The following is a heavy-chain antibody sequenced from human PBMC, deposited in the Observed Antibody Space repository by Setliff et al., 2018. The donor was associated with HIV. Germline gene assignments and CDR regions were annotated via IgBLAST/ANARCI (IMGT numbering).Heavy chain of an antibody. V-gene: IGHV4-39*01. Sequence: NPSETLSLTCTVSGGSFTSRSYYWGWIRQPPGKGLEWIGSIFYSGITYYNPSLKSRVTISVDTSKNQFSLNLTSVTAADTAVYYCARSKTFYDFWGGYYTHGAFKIWGLGTMVTVS. CDR2: IFYSGIT. CDR1: GGSFTSRSYY. J-gene: IGHJ3*02. CDR3: ARSKTFYDFWGGYYTHGAFKI. D-gene: IGHD3-3*01.